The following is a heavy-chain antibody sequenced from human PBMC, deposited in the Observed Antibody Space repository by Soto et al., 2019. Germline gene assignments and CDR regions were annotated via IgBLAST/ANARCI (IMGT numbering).Heavy chain of an antibody. Sequence: SETLSLTCTVSGGSISSYYWSWIRQPPGKGLEWIGYIYYSGSTNYNPSLKSRVTISVDTSKNQFSLKLSSVTAADTAVYYCARVGAGYYDILTGTPYYYYGMDVWGQGTTDTVSS. CDR2: IYYSGST. CDR3: ARVGAGYYDILTGTPYYYYGMDV. J-gene: IGHJ6*02. D-gene: IGHD3-9*01. CDR1: GGSISSYY. V-gene: IGHV4-59*01.